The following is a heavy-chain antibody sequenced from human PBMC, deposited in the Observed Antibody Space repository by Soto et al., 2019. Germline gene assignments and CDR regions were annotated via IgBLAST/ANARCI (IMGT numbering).Heavy chain of an antibody. Sequence: GGSLRLCCVGSGFTFSSHCMTWVRQAPGKALEGVANINQDGSERYYVDSVKGRFTISRDNAKNSVFLQMNSLRVGDMAVHYCASRPADRTSDGIFAFCGPGTLVPASS. CDR1: GFTFSSHC. CDR3: ASRPADRTSDGIFAF. CDR2: INQDGSER. J-gene: IGHJ4*02. D-gene: IGHD1-20*01. V-gene: IGHV3-7*03.